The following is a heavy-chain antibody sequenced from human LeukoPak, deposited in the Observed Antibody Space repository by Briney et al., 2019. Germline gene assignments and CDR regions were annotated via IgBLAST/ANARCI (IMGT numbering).Heavy chain of an antibody. CDR2: IYYSGNT. J-gene: IGHJ5*02. Sequence: SETLSLTCTVSGVSITSYYWSWIRQPPGKGLEWIAYIYYSGNTNYNPSLKSRLTISVDSSKNQFSLKLSSVTAADTAVYYCARGYSGSGTYWLDPWGQGTLVIVSS. D-gene: IGHD3-10*01. CDR1: GVSITSYY. V-gene: IGHV4-59*08. CDR3: ARGYSGSGTYWLDP.